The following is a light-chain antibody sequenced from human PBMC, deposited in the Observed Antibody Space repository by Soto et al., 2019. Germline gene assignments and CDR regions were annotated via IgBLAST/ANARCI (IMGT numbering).Light chain of an antibody. V-gene: IGLV2-14*01. CDR2: DVS. CDR3: SSYTSTGAYVV. CDR1: SSDVGGYRY. Sequence: QSALTQTASVSGSPGQSITISCTGTSSDVGGYRYVSWYQQHPGKVPKLIIYDVSNRPSGISDRFSGSKSANTASLTISGLQDEDEADYYCSSYTSTGAYVVFGGGTKVTVL. J-gene: IGLJ2*01.